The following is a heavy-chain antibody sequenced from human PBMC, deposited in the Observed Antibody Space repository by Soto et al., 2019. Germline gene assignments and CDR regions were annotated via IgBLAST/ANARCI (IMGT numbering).Heavy chain of an antibody. J-gene: IGHJ3*02. CDR3: ARDWADIVVVPAATDAFDI. CDR1: GFTFSSYS. CDR2: ISSSSSTI. Sequence: GGSLRLSCAASGFTFSSYSMNWVRQAPGKGLEWVSYISSSSSTIYYADSVKGRLTISRDNAKNSLYLQMNSLRAEDTAVYYCARDWADIVVVPAATDAFDIWGQGTMVTVSS. D-gene: IGHD2-2*01. V-gene: IGHV3-48*01.